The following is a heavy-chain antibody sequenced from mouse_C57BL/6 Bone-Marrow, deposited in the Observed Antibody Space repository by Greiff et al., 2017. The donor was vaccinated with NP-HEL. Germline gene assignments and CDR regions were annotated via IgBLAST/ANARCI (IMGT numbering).Heavy chain of an antibody. Sequence: QVQLKQSGPGLVQPSQSLSITCTVSGFSLTSYGVHWVRQSPGKGLEWLGVIWSGGSTDYNAAFISRLSISKDNSKSKVFFKMNSLQADDTAIYYCARNSGLRFAYWGQGTLVTVSA. D-gene: IGHD3-1*01. J-gene: IGHJ3*01. CDR3: ARNSGLRFAY. CDR2: IWSGGST. CDR1: GFSLTSYG. V-gene: IGHV2-2*01.